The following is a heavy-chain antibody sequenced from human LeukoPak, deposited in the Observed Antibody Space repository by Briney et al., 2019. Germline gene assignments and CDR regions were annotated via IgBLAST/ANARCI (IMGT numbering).Heavy chain of an antibody. Sequence: ASVTVSFKASGYTFASFGSTWVRQAPGQGLEWMGWINTHNGDTNYAQKLQGRVTMTTDTSTSTAYMELRSLRSDDTAVYYCARDGYRLSGYFYYMDVWGKGTTVTVSS. CDR2: INTHNGDT. CDR1: GYTFASFG. D-gene: IGHD2-2*03. CDR3: ARDGYRLSGYFYYMDV. J-gene: IGHJ6*03. V-gene: IGHV1-18*01.